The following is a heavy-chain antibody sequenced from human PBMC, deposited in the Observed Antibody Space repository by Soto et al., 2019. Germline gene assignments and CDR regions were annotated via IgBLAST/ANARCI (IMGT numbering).Heavy chain of an antibody. V-gene: IGHV4-30-4*01. CDR3: ARDDRTPSGGMDV. CDR1: GGSISSGDYH. CDR2: VYYSAST. J-gene: IGHJ6*02. Sequence: QVQLQESGPGLVKPSQTLSLTCTVSGGSISSGDYHWTWIRQPPGKGLEWIGAVYYSASTYYNPSRVSRIRISVDPSKNPFSLKLTSVTAADTAVYYCARDDRTPSGGMDVWGQGTTVTVSS.